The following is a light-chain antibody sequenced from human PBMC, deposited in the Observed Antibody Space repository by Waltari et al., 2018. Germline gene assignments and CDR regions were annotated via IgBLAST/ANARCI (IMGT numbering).Light chain of an antibody. Sequence: QSALTQPRSVSGSPGQSVTISCTGTSSDVGGYNYLSWYQQHPGKAPKLMIYYVSKRPSGVPDRFSGSKSGNTASLTISGLQAEDEADYYCCSYAGSYTFDVVFGGGTKLTVL. J-gene: IGLJ2*01. CDR2: YVS. CDR3: CSYAGSYTFDVV. V-gene: IGLV2-11*01. CDR1: SSDVGGYNY.